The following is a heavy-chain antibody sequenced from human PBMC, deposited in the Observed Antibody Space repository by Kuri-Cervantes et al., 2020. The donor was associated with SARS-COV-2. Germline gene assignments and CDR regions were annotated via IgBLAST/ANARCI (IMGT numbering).Heavy chain of an antibody. J-gene: IGHJ4*02. D-gene: IGHD4-11*01. V-gene: IGHV3-23*01. CDR2: ISGSGGST. CDR3: AKDTDYTHDY. CDR1: GLTFSSYA. Sequence: ETLSLTCAASGLTFSSYAMSWVRQAPGKGLEWVSAISGSGGSTYYADSVKGRFTISRDNSKNTLYLQMNSLRAEDTAVYYCAKDTDYTHDYWGQGALVTVSS.